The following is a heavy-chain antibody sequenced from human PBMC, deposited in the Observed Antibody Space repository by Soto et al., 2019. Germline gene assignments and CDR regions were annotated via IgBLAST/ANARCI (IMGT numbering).Heavy chain of an antibody. D-gene: IGHD2-2*01. CDR3: GREVLGHCSSTGCYNCFDP. CDR2: TYYRSKWYN. Sequence: PSRTLSLTCAISGDSVSSNSAAWNWVRQSPSRGLEWLGRTYYRSKWYNDYAVSVKSRITINPDTSTTQFSLQLNSVTPDDTAVYYCGREVLGHCSSTGCYNCFDPWGQGITVTVSS. CDR1: GDSVSSNSAA. J-gene: IGHJ5*02. V-gene: IGHV6-1*01.